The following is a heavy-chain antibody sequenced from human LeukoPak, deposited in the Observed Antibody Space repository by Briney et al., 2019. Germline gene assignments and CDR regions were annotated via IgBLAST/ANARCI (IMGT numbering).Heavy chain of an antibody. Sequence: PGGSLRLSCAASGFTFHDYAMHWVRQAPGKGLEWVSYISSSGSTIYYADSVKGRFTISRDNAKNSLYLQMNSLRAEDTALYYCARAGAGTYYDFWSGYWGGFFDYWGQGTLVTVSS. CDR1: GFTFHDYA. J-gene: IGHJ4*02. D-gene: IGHD3-3*01. CDR2: ISSSGSTI. CDR3: ARAGAGTYYDFWSGYWGGFFDY. V-gene: IGHV3-48*03.